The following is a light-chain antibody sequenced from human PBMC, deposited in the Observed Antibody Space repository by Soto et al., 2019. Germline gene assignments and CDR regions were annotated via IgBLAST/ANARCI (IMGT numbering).Light chain of an antibody. J-gene: IGLJ1*01. V-gene: IGLV2-23*01. Sequence: QSVLTQPASVSGSPGQSITISCTVTGSDVRTYNLVSWYQQHPGKAPKLIIYEASKRPSGVSNRFPGSQPGNTASLTVSGLQAEDEADYYCCSYAGDKTYVFGSGTKVTVL. CDR1: GSDVRTYNL. CDR3: CSYAGDKTYV. CDR2: EAS.